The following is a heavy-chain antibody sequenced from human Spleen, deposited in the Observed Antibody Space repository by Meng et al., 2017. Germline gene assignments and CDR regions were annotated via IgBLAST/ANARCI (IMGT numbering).Heavy chain of an antibody. Sequence: ASVKVSCKASGFTFTDYYLHWVRQAPGQGLECLGWINPKSGGTNYAQKFQGRVTMTSDTSISTAYMELSGLRSDDTAMYYCARDEDISAAGKLFGDYWGQGTLVTVSS. CDR3: ARDEDISAAGKLFGDY. CDR2: INPKSGGT. J-gene: IGHJ4*02. V-gene: IGHV1-2*02. D-gene: IGHD6-13*01. CDR1: GFTFTDYY.